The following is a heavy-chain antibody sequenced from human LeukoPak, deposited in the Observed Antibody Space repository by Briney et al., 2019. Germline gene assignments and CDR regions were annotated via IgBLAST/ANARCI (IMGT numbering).Heavy chain of an antibody. CDR2: ISYDGSNK. Sequence: GGSLRLSCAASGFTFSSYAMHWVRQAPGEGLEWVAVISYDGSNKYYADSVKGRFTISRDNSKNTLYLLMTSLRAEDTAVYYCARGNRVDTAMVMWGQGTLVTVSS. V-gene: IGHV3-30-3*01. D-gene: IGHD5-18*01. CDR1: GFTFSSYA. J-gene: IGHJ4*02. CDR3: ARGNRVDTAMVM.